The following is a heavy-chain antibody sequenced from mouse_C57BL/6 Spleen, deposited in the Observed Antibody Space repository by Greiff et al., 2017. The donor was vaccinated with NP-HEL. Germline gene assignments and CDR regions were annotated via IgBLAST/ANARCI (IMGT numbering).Heavy chain of an antibody. CDR2: IDPEDGET. CDR1: GFNIKDYY. CDR3: AGSALRGAWFAY. Sequence: EVQLQQSGAELVKPGASVKLSCTASGFNIKDYYMHWVKQRTEQGLEWIGRIDPEDGETKYAPKFQGKATITADTSSNTAYLQLSSLTSEDPAVYCCAGSALRGAWFAYWGQGTLVTVSA. J-gene: IGHJ3*01. D-gene: IGHD3-1*01. V-gene: IGHV14-2*01.